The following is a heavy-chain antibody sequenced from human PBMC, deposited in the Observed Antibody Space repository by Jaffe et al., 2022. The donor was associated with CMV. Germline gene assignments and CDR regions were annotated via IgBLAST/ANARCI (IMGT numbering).Heavy chain of an antibody. J-gene: IGHJ4*02. D-gene: IGHD3-22*01. CDR1: GGSISSSSYY. CDR3: ARRILVVIPVGYFDY. CDR2: IYYSGST. V-gene: IGHV4-39*01. Sequence: QLQLQESGPGLVKPSETLSLTCTVSGGSISSSSYYWGWIRQPPGKGLEWIGSIYYSGSTYYNPSLKSRVTISVDTSKNQFSLKLSSVTAADTAVYYCARRILVVIPVGYFDYWGQGTLVTVSS.